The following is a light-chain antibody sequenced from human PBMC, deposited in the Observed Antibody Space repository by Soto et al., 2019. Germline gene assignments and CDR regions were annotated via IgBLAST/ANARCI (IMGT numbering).Light chain of an antibody. CDR2: DAS. J-gene: IGKJ1*01. Sequence: EIVMTQSPVTLSVSPGERATLSCRACQSVSSNLAWYQQKPGQPPRLLIYDASTRATGIPSKFSGSGSGTEFTLTISSLKSEDFAVYYCQQYDNWPRTFGQGTKVDIK. CDR3: QQYDNWPRT. V-gene: IGKV3-15*01. CDR1: QSVSSN.